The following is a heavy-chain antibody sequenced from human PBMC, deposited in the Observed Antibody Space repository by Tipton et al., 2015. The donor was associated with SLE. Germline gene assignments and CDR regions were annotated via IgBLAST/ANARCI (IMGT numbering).Heavy chain of an antibody. CDR1: GYTFSNYQ. CDR2: IRAYNGNA. J-gene: IGHJ3*02. CDR3: ARGRTRRNDAYDI. V-gene: IGHV1-18*01. D-gene: IGHD1-1*01. Sequence: QSGAEVKKPGASVKVSCKTSGYTFSNYQITWVRQAPGQGLEWMRWIRAYNGNACYAQKVQGRVTMTTDTSTNTAYMELRSLRSDDTGVYYCARGRTRRNDAYDIWGQGTLVTVSS.